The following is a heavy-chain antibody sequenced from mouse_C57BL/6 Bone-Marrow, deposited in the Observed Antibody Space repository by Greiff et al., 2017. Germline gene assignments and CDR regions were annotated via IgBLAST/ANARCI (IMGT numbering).Heavy chain of an antibody. CDR2: IDPETGGT. D-gene: IGHD1-1*01. J-gene: IGHJ2*01. V-gene: IGHV1-15*01. Sequence: QVQLQQSGAELVRPGASVTLSCKASGYTFTDYEMHWVKQTPVHGLEWIGAIDPETGGTAYNQKFKGKAILTADKSSSTAFMELRSLTSEDSAVYYCTRGGSSLYYFDYWGQGTTLTVSS. CDR3: TRGGSSLYYFDY. CDR1: GYTFTDYE.